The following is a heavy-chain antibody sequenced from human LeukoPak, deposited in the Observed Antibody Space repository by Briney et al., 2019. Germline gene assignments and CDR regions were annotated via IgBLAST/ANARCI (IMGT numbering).Heavy chain of an antibody. V-gene: IGHV4-38-2*02. CDR1: GYSISSGYY. J-gene: IGHJ4*02. Sequence: SETLSLTCTVSGYSISSGYYWGWIRLPPGKGLEWIGSLYHSGSTYYRSSLKSRVTISVDTSKNQFSLKLRSVTAADTAIYYCARQQIYVGTGMVDYFDYWGQGILVTVSS. D-gene: IGHD5-18*01. CDR2: LYHSGST. CDR3: ARQQIYVGTGMVDYFDY.